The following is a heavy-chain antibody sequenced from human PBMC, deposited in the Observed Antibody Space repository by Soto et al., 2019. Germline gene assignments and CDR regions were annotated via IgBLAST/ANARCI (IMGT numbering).Heavy chain of an antibody. CDR1: GATFANYW. CDR3: TRPIPPTGFDS. V-gene: IGHV3-74*01. Sequence: EVHVVESGGGLVQPGGSLRLSCEASGATFANYWMHWVRQVPGKGLVWVSRISNDGSDITYADSVKGRFTASRDNTQTMLFLPLNHLIVEDTAVCSCTRPIPPTGFDSWGQGTLVTVSS. CDR2: ISNDGSDI. D-gene: IGHD2-21*01. J-gene: IGHJ5*01.